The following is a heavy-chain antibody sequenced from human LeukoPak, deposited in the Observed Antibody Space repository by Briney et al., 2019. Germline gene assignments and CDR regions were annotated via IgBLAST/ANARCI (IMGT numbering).Heavy chain of an antibody. CDR2: ISSSSSYI. CDR1: GFTFSSYS. D-gene: IGHD3-3*01. J-gene: IGHJ6*03. V-gene: IGHV3-21*01. Sequence: GGSLRLSCAASGFTFSSYSMNWVRQAPGKGLEWVSSISSSSSYIYYADSVKCRFTISRDNAKNSLYLQMNSLRAEDTAVYYCARPILGVVRSYYYYMDVWSKGTTVTVSS. CDR3: ARPILGVVRSYYYYMDV.